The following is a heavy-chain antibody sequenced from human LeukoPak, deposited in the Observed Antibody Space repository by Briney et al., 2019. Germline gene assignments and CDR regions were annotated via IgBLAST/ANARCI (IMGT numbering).Heavy chain of an antibody. CDR1: GGSISSSSYY. CDR3: ARLLEGEMATSNFDY. CDR2: IYYSGST. J-gene: IGHJ4*02. Sequence: PSETLSLTCTVSGGSISSSSYYWGWIRQPPGKGLEWIGSIYYSGSTYYNPSLKSRVTISVDTSKNQFSLKLSSVTAADTAVYYCARLLEGEMATSNFDYWGQGTLVTVSS. V-gene: IGHV4-39*01. D-gene: IGHD5-24*01.